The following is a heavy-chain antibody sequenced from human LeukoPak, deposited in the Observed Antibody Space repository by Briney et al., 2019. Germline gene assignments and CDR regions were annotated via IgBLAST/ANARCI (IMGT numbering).Heavy chain of an antibody. V-gene: IGHV4-34*01. Sequence: SETLSLTCAVYGGSFSGYHWSWIRQTPGKGLEWVGEIDPYGGSNYNPSLKSGVTISVETSKTQPSLKLSSVPAADTAVYYCARVSGYDWESFYDYWGQGTLVTVSS. CDR3: ARVSGYDWESFYDY. J-gene: IGHJ4*02. CDR1: GGSFSGYH. CDR2: IDPYGGS. D-gene: IGHD5-12*01.